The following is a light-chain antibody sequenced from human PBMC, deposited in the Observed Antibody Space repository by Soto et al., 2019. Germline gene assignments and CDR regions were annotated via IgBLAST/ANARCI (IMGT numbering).Light chain of an antibody. J-gene: IGLJ2*01. Sequence: QSALTQPASVSGSPGQSITISCTGTSGDIGSYNYVSWYQQHPGKAPKLMIYEVSKRPSGVPDRFSGSKSGNTASLTVSGLQAEDEADYYCSSYAGSNNFVVFGGGTKLTVL. V-gene: IGLV2-8*01. CDR2: EVS. CDR3: SSYAGSNNFVV. CDR1: SGDIGSYNY.